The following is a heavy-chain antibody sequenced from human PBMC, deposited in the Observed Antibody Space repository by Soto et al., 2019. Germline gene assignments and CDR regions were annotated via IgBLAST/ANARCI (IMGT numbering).Heavy chain of an antibody. D-gene: IGHD1-26*01. CDR2: ISTNDGNT. Sequence: ASVKVSCKASGYTFTDYAMDWVRQAPGQGLEWMGWISTNDGNTNYAQKVQGRVTMTTDTSTSTAYMELRSLRSDDTAVYYCASGGGRGSYIYWGQGTQVTVSS. J-gene: IGHJ4*02. CDR1: GYTFTDYA. CDR3: ASGGGRGSYIY. V-gene: IGHV1-18*01.